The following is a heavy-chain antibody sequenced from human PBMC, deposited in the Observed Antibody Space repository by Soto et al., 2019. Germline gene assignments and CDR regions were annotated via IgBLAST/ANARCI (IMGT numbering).Heavy chain of an antibody. CDR3: ARIDPPYYDILNNYYYYGMDV. V-gene: IGHV3-7*05. CDR1: GFTFSSYW. Sequence: GGSLRLSCAASGFTFSSYWMSWVRQAPGKGLEWVANIKQDGSEKYYVDSVKGRFTISRDNAKNSLYLQMNSLRAEDTAVYYCARIDPPYYDILNNYYYYGMDVWGQGTTVTVSS. D-gene: IGHD3-9*01. J-gene: IGHJ6*02. CDR2: IKQDGSEK.